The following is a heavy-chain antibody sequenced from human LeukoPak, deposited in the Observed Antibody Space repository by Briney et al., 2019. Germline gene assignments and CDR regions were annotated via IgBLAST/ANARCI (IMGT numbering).Heavy chain of an antibody. V-gene: IGHV1-69*05. CDR1: GGTFSSYA. Sequence: ASVKVSCKASGGTFSSYAISWVRQAPGQGLEWMGGIIPIFSTANYAQKFQGRVTITTDESTSTAYMELSSLRSEDTAVYYCARSGDPEPNYYDSSGYWGPHYFDYWGQGTLVTVSS. CDR2: IIPIFSTA. CDR3: ARSGDPEPNYYDSSGYWGPHYFDY. J-gene: IGHJ4*02. D-gene: IGHD3-22*01.